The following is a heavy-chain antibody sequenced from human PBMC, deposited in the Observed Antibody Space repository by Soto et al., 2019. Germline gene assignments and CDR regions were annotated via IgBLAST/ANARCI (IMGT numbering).Heavy chain of an antibody. Sequence: EVQLVESGGGLVQPGGSLRLSCAASGFTFSSYWMHWVRQAPGKGLVWVSRINSDGSSTSYADSVKGRLTISRDNAKNTLYLQMNSLRAEDTAVYYCARGPVAAAVGWFDPWGQGTLVTVSS. CDR3: ARGPVAAAVGWFDP. J-gene: IGHJ5*02. V-gene: IGHV3-74*01. D-gene: IGHD6-13*01. CDR2: INSDGSST. CDR1: GFTFSSYW.